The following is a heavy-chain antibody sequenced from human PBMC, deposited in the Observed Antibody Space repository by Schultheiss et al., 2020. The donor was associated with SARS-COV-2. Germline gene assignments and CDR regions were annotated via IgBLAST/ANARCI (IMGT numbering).Heavy chain of an antibody. CDR3: ARPSSSGFSPYGLDV. Sequence: SETLSLTCTVSGGSISTYYWSWIRQPPGKGLEWIGYIFYSGSTSYNPSLKSRVTISVDTSKNQFSLKLTSLTAADTATYYCARPSSSGFSPYGLDVWGRGTTVTVSS. CDR1: GGSISTYY. CDR2: IFYSGST. V-gene: IGHV4-59*12. D-gene: IGHD3-22*01. J-gene: IGHJ6*02.